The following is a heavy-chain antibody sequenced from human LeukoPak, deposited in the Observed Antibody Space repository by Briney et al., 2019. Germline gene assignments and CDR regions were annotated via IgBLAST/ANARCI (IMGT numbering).Heavy chain of an antibody. D-gene: IGHD2-15*01. CDR1: GFTFSNYD. CDR2: IGTAGDT. Sequence: PGGSLRPSCAASGFTFSNYDMHWVRQDTGKGLEWVSAIGTAGDTYYQGSVRGRFTMSRENAKNSLYLQMNSLTAGDTAVYYCARGADTHFDYWGQGILVTVSS. V-gene: IGHV3-13*04. CDR3: ARGADTHFDY. J-gene: IGHJ4*02.